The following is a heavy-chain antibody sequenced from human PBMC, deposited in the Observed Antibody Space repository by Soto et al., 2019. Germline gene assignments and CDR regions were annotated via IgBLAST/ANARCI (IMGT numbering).Heavy chain of an antibody. CDR2: IDPSDSYT. D-gene: IGHD6-25*01. Sequence: EVQLVQSGAEVKKPGQSLTISCRGSGYSFTRYRISWVRQMPGKGLEWMGSIDPSDSYTNYSPSFQGHVTISVDTSISTVYLQWNNLKASDTAIYYCARHKEQRLPSAYWGQGTLVTVSS. J-gene: IGHJ4*02. V-gene: IGHV5-10-1*03. CDR1: GYSFTRYR. CDR3: ARHKEQRLPSAY.